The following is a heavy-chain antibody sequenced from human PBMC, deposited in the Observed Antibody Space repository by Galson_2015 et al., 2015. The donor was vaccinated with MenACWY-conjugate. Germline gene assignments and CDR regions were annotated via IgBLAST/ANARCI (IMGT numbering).Heavy chain of an antibody. V-gene: IGHV1-3*01. CDR2: INAGNGNT. J-gene: IGHJ5*02. D-gene: IGHD3-3*01. CDR3: ARGEITIFGVLIIGWFDP. CDR1: GYTFTNYA. Sequence: VKVSCKASGYTFTNYAMHWVRQAPGQRLEWMGWINAGNGNTKYSQKFQGRVTITKDTSASTAYMELSSLRSEDTAVYYCARGEITIFGVLIIGWFDPWGQGTLVTVSS.